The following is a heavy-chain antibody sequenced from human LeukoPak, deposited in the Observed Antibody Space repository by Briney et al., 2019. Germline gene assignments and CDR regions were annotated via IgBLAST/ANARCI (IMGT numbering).Heavy chain of an antibody. D-gene: IGHD2-21*01. CDR2: ISYGGST. CDR3: ARQALWFFDH. Sequence: SETLSLTCTVSGGSISSNSNYWAWIRQPPGRGLEWIGSISYGGSTYYRPSLESRVTISVDTSKNQFSLNLSSVTAADTAVYYCARQALWFFDHWGQGTWSPSPQ. CDR1: GGSISSNSNY. J-gene: IGHJ4*02. V-gene: IGHV4-39*01.